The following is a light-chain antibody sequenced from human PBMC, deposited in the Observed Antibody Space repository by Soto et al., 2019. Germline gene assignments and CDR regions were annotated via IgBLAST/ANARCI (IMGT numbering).Light chain of an antibody. CDR1: QRVSSSY. J-gene: IGKJ3*01. CDR2: GAS. CDR3: QQYGSSPFT. V-gene: IGKV3-20*01. Sequence: EIVLTQSPGTLSLSPGERATLSCRASQRVSSSYLAWYQQTPGQAPRLLIYGASSRATGIPDRFSGSGSGTDFTLTISRLEPEDFAVYYCQQYGSSPFTFGPGTNVDIK.